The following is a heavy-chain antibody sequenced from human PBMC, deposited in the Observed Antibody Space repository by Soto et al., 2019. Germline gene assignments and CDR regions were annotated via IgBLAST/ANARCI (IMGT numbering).Heavy chain of an antibody. CDR1: GFTFSSYG. V-gene: IGHV3-33*01. CDR3: AREYYYGSGTQKAHYGMDV. J-gene: IGHJ6*02. Sequence: GGSLRLSCAASGFTFSSYGMHWVRQAPGKGLDWLAVLWYDVSNKYYADSVKGRFTIPRDNSKNTLYLQMNSLRAEDTAVYYCAREYYYGSGTQKAHYGMDVWGQGTTVTVSS. CDR2: LWYDVSNK. D-gene: IGHD3-10*01.